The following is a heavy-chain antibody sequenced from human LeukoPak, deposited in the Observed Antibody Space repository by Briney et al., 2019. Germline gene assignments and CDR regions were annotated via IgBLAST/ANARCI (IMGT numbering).Heavy chain of an antibody. J-gene: IGHJ1*01. Sequence: GGSLRLSCAASGFTVSSNYMNWVRQAPGKGLEWVSSISSSSSYIYYADSVKGRFTISRDNAKNSLYLQMNSLRAEDTAVYYCARGDSSGTTERFQYWGQGTLVTVSS. D-gene: IGHD3-22*01. V-gene: IGHV3-21*01. CDR1: GFTVSSNY. CDR3: ARGDSSGTTERFQY. CDR2: ISSSSSYI.